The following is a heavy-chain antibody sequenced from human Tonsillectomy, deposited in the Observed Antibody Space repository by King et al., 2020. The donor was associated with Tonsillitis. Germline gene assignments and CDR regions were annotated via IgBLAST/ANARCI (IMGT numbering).Heavy chain of an antibody. CDR2: IWYDGSNK. J-gene: IGHJ4*01. D-gene: IGHD6-13*01. V-gene: IGHV3-33*01. CDR1: GFTFSSYG. Sequence: VQLVESGGGVVQPGRSLRLSCAASGFTFSSYGMHWVRQAPGKGLEWVAVIWYDGSNKYYADSVKGRFTISRDNSKNTLYLQMNSLRAEDTAVYYCATDSSSSMVRFDYWGHGTLVTVSS. CDR3: ATDSSSSMVRFDY.